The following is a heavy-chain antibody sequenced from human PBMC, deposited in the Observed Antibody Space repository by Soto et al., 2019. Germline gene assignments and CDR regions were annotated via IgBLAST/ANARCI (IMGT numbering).Heavy chain of an antibody. CDR3: ARAPILVGVTPYENYFDS. CDR1: GGTFSNSV. Sequence: GASVKVSCKPSGGTFSNSVISWVRQAPGQGLEWMGGSIPIFGTANYAQKFQGRVTIIADESMSTAYMEVTSLRSEDTAVYYCARAPILVGVTPYENYFDSWGQGTLVTVSS. J-gene: IGHJ4*02. CDR2: SIPIFGTA. D-gene: IGHD3-3*01. V-gene: IGHV1-69*13.